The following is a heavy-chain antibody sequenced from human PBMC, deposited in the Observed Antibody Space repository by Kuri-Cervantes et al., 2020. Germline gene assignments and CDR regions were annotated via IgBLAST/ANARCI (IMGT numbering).Heavy chain of an antibody. V-gene: IGHV3-30-3*01. J-gene: IGHJ6*02. CDR2: ISYDGSNK. Sequence: GESLKISCAASGFTFSSYAMHWVRQAPGKGLEWVAVISYDGSNKYYADSVKGRFTISRDNSKNTLYLQMNSLRAEDTAVYYCARDRRYCSSTSCPFIGFNYYYGMDVWGQGTTVTVSS. D-gene: IGHD2-2*01. CDR1: GFTFSSYA. CDR3: ARDRRYCSSTSCPFIGFNYYYGMDV.